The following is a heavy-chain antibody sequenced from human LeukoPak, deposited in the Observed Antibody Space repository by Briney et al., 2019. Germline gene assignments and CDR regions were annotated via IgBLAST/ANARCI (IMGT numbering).Heavy chain of an antibody. D-gene: IGHD2-15*01. CDR2: IYYSGNT. CDR1: GGSISSSSYY. Sequence: SETLSLTCTVSGGSISSSSYYWGWIRQPPGKGLEWIGSIYYSGNTYYNPSLKSRVTISVDTSKNQFSLKLSSVTAADTAVYYCAKDRSGYCGGGSCYSAGFFDYWGQGTLVTVSS. J-gene: IGHJ4*02. CDR3: AKDRSGYCGGGSCYSAGFFDY. V-gene: IGHV4-39*07.